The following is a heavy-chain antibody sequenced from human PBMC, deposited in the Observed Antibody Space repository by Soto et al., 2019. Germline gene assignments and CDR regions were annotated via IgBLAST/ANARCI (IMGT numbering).Heavy chain of an antibody. J-gene: IGHJ4*02. V-gene: IGHV1-46*01. CDR3: ARVDCSDGSGYSVDY. CDR1: GYTFTSYF. D-gene: IGHD2-15*01. Sequence: QVQLLQSGAEVKKPGASVNVSCKASGYTFTSYFMHWVRQAPGQGLEWMGIINPSGGSTSYAQKFQGRVTMTRDTSTSTVYMELSSLRSEDTAVYYCARVDCSDGSGYSVDYWGQGTLVTVSS. CDR2: INPSGGST.